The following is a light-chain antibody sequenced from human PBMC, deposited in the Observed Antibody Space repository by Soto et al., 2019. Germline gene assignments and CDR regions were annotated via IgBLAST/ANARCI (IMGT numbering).Light chain of an antibody. J-gene: IGLJ2*01. CDR1: TSDIGAYSY. CDR3: SSYTSASSVI. CDR2: DAS. Sequence: QSVLTQPASVSGSPGQSITISCTGTTSDIGAYSYVSWYQQHPGKAPKLLIYDASARPLGVSNRFSGSKSGDTASLTISGLQADDEADYYCSSYTSASSVIFGGGTQLTVL. V-gene: IGLV2-14*03.